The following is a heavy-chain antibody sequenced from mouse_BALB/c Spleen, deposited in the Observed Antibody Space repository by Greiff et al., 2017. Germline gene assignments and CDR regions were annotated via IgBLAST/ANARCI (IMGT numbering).Heavy chain of an antibody. CDR2: INPNNGGT. V-gene: IGHV1-18*01. D-gene: IGHD2-3*01. CDR1: GYTFTDYN. J-gene: IGHJ4*01. Sequence: VQLKESGPELVKPGASVKIPCKASGYTFTDYNMDWVKQSHGKSLEWIGDINPNNGGTIYNQKFKGKATLTVDKSSSTAYMELRSLTSEDTAVYYCARYDGYFHYYAMDYWGQGTSVTVSS. CDR3: ARYDGYFHYYAMDY.